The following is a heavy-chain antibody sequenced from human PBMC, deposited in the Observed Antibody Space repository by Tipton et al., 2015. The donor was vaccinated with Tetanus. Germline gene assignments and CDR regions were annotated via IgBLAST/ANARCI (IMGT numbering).Heavy chain of an antibody. D-gene: IGHD2-2*01. Sequence: TLSLTCNVSGVSLSNSAYYWGWVRQPPGKGLEWIATMFYIGSTYYNPSLKSRLTISMDTTRNLFSLKLTSVTAADTAVYYCARRSYCSSSRCFDAFDLWGQGTMVTVSS. CDR1: GVSLSNSAYY. J-gene: IGHJ3*01. CDR3: ARRSYCSSSRCFDAFDL. CDR2: MFYIGST. V-gene: IGHV4-39*07.